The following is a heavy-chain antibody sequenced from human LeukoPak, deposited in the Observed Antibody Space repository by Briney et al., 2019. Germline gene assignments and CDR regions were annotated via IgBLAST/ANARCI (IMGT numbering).Heavy chain of an antibody. Sequence: GGSLRLSCAASGFTFSSYSRNWVRQAPGKGLEWVSSISSSSSYIYYADSVKGRFTISRDNAKNSLYLQMNSLRAEDTAVYYCARAGGIAAKPRYDYWGQGTLVTVSS. D-gene: IGHD6-13*01. V-gene: IGHV3-21*01. J-gene: IGHJ4*02. CDR2: ISSSSSYI. CDR3: ARAGGIAAKPRYDY. CDR1: GFTFSSYS.